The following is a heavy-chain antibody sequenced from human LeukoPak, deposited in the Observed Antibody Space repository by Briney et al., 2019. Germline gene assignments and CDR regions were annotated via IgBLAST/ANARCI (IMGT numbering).Heavy chain of an antibody. CDR2: ISGSGDST. J-gene: IGHJ4*02. D-gene: IGHD1-1*01. V-gene: IGHV3-23*01. CDR1: GFTFSSYA. CDR3: AKGLERESRLDS. Sequence: GSLRLSCAASGFTFSSYAMSWVRQAPGKGLEWVSAISGSGDSTYYADSVKGRFTISRDNSKNTLYLQMNSLRAEDTALYYCAKGLERESRLDSWGQGTLVTVSS.